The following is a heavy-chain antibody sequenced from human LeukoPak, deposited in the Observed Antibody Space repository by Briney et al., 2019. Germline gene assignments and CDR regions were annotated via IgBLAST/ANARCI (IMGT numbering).Heavy chain of an antibody. CDR2: IKSKTDGGTT. V-gene: IGHV3-15*01. CDR1: GFTFSSYW. J-gene: IGHJ4*02. D-gene: IGHD1-26*01. CDR3: TTEEWELPGYFDY. Sequence: GGSLRLSCAASGFTFSSYWMSWVRQAPGKGREWVGRIKSKTDGGTTDYAAPVKGRFTISRDDSKNTLYLQMNSLKTEDTAVYYCTTEEWELPGYFDYWGQGTLVTVSS.